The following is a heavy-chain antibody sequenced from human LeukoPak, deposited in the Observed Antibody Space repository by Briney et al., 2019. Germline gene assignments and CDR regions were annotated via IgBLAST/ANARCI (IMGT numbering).Heavy chain of an antibody. J-gene: IGHJ4*02. Sequence: LSGGSLRLSCAASGFTFSSYGMSWVRQAPGKGLEWVSAISGSGGSTYYADSVKGRFTVSRDNSKNTLSLQMDSLRAEDTAVYYCAKDNVDIVVVPAAHFDYWGQGTLVTVSS. CDR3: AKDNVDIVVVPAAHFDY. D-gene: IGHD2-2*03. CDR2: ISGSGGST. V-gene: IGHV3-23*01. CDR1: GFTFSSYG.